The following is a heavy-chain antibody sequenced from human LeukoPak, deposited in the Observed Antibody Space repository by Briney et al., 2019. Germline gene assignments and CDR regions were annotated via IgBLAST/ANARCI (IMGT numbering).Heavy chain of an antibody. D-gene: IGHD5-18*01. CDR3: ASLDSEDY. CDR2: ISSSSSYI. V-gene: IGHV3-21*01. J-gene: IGHJ4*02. Sequence: GGSLRLSCAASGFTFSTYSMNWVRQAPGKGLEWVSSISSSSSYIYYADSVKGRFTISRDNAKKSVYLQMNSLRAEDTAVYYCASLDSEDYWGQGTLVTVSS. CDR1: GFTFSTYS.